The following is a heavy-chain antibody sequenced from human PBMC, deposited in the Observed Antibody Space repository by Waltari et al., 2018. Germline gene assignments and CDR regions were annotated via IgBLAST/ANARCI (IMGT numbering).Heavy chain of an antibody. J-gene: IGHJ4*02. CDR1: GFTFNNAW. V-gene: IGHV3-15*01. CDR2: IKSKIDGVTA. D-gene: IGHD6-19*01. CDR3: AKYGSGWSFDY. Sequence: EVQLVESGGGLVNPGGSLRLSCAASGFTFNNAWMSWVRQAPGRGLEWVGRIKSKIDGVTADYAAPVQGRFTISRDDSENTLYLQMNSLETEDTSVYYCAKYGSGWSFDYWGQGSLVTVSS.